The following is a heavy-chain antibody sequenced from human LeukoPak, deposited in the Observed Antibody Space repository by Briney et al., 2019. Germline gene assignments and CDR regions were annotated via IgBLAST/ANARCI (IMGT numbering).Heavy chain of an antibody. CDR2: INPNSCGT. V-gene: IGHV1-2*02. Sequence: VASVKVSCQASGFTFTGYYMHWVRQAPGQGLEWMGWINPNSCGTNYAQKFQGRVTLTRDKSITTAYMELTSLRSYDTAVYYCARDLFYSVSGTYYNVGRVFNYWGQGTLVTVSS. CDR1: GFTFTGYY. J-gene: IGHJ4*02. CDR3: ARDLFYSVSGTYYNVGRVFNY. D-gene: IGHD3-10*01.